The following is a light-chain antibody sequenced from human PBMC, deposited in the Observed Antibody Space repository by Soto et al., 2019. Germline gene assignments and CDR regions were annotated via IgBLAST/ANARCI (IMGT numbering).Light chain of an antibody. Sequence: ESVLTQSPAILSLSPGEEATLSCRASQSVGTFLAWYQQKPGQAPRLLIYGASTRATGIPARFSGSGSGTEFTLTISSLQSEDFAVYYCQQYNNWPLTFGGGTKVDIK. V-gene: IGKV3-15*01. J-gene: IGKJ4*01. CDR1: QSVGTF. CDR2: GAS. CDR3: QQYNNWPLT.